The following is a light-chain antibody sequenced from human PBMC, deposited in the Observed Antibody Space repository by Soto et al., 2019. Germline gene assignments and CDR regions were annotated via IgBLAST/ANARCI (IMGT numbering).Light chain of an antibody. V-gene: IGKV1-5*01. CDR3: QQYSSSSEWT. CDR2: DAS. CDR1: QSISSW. J-gene: IGKJ1*01. Sequence: DIQMTQSPSTLSASVGDRVSITCRASQSISSWLAWYQQKPGKAPKLLIYDASSLESGVPSRFSGSGSGTEFTLTISSLQPDDFATYYCQQYSSSSEWTFGQGT.